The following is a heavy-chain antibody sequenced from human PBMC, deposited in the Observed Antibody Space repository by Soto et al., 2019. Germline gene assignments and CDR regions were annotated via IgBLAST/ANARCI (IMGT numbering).Heavy chain of an antibody. CDR1: GDSFTSYG. D-gene: IGHD2-15*01. CDR3: GLGGAKDFDY. V-gene: IGHV1-18*01. Sequence: ASVKVSCEACGDSFTSYGISWVRQAPGQGLEWMGWISAYNGNTNYAQKLQGRVTMTTDTSTSTAYMELRSLRSDDTAVYYCGLGGAKDFDYWGQGTLVTVSS. CDR2: ISAYNGNT. J-gene: IGHJ4*02.